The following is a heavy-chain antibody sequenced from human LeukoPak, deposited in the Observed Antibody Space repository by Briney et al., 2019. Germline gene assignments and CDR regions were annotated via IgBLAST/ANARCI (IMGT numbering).Heavy chain of an antibody. Sequence: GGSLRLSCAASGFTFSSYSMNWVRQAPGKGLEWVSPISSSSSYIYYADSVKGRFTISRDNAKNSLYLQMNSLRAEDTAVYYCARAITYYYDSSGYYFDYWGQGTLVTVSS. J-gene: IGHJ4*02. V-gene: IGHV3-21*01. CDR3: ARAITYYYDSSGYYFDY. CDR2: ISSSSSYI. D-gene: IGHD3-22*01. CDR1: GFTFSSYS.